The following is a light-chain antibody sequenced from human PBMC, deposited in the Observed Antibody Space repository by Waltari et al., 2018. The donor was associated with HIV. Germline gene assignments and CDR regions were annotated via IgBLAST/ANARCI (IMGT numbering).Light chain of an antibody. CDR3: ASWDDSLSGPG. J-gene: IGLJ2*01. CDR1: SSNIGRHY. V-gene: IGLV1-47*01. CDR2: RNN. Sequence: QSVLTQPPSASGTPGQRVTISCSGSSSNIGRHYVYWYQQLPGTAPKLLIYRNNQRPSGVPDRFSGSKSGTSASLAISGLRSEDEADYYCASWDDSLSGPGFGGGTKLTVL.